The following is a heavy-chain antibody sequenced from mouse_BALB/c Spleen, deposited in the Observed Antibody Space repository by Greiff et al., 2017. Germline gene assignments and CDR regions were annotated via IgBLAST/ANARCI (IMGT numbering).Heavy chain of an antibody. J-gene: IGHJ2*01. CDR2: IRLKSNNYAT. Sequence: VQLKESGGGLVQPGGSMKLSCVASGFTFSNYWMNWVRQSPEKGLEWVAEIRLKSNNYATHYAESVKGRFTISRDDSKSSVYLQMNNLRAEDTGIYYCTRGRYGYWGQGTTLTVSS. V-gene: IGHV6-6*02. CDR3: TRGRYGY. CDR1: GFTFSNYW. D-gene: IGHD1-1*02.